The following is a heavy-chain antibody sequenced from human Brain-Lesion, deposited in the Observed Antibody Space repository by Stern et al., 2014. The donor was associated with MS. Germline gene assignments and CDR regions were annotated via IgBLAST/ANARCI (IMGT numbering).Heavy chain of an antibody. CDR2: IKSDGREK. CDR3: ARGVDP. J-gene: IGHJ5*02. CDR1: GFRFSNYW. Sequence: EVQLEESGGGLVQPGGSLRLSCAASGFRFSNYWMSWVRQAPGKGPEWVANIKSDGREKLYVDSVKGRFTISRDNAKNSLYLQMNSLRAEDTAVYYCARGVDPWGQGTLVTVSS. V-gene: IGHV3-7*01.